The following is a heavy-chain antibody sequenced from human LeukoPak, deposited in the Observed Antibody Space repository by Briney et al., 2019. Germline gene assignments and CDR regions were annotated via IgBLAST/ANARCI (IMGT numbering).Heavy chain of an antibody. V-gene: IGHV5-51*01. CDR2: IYPGDSDT. Sequence: GESLKISCKGSGYSFTSYWIGWVRQMPGKGLEWMGIIYPGDSDTRYSPSFQGQVTISADKSISTAYLQWSSLKASDTAMYYCARLDYYDSSGYFPFDYWGQGTLVTVSS. D-gene: IGHD3-22*01. CDR3: ARLDYYDSSGYFPFDY. J-gene: IGHJ4*02. CDR1: GYSFTSYW.